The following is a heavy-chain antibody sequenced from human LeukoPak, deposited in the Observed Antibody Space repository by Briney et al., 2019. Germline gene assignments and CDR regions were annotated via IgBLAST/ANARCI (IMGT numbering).Heavy chain of an antibody. J-gene: IGHJ5*02. CDR1: GYSFTSYW. D-gene: IGHD6-19*01. CDR2: IYPGDSDT. CDR3: ARSRGTDPVAGTRRVRYNWFDP. Sequence: GESLKISCKGSGYSFTSYWIGWVRQMPGKGLEWMGIIYPGDSDTRYSPSFQGQVTISADKSISTAYLQWSSLKASDTAMYYCARSRGTDPVAGTRRVRYNWFDPWGQGTLVTVSS. V-gene: IGHV5-51*01.